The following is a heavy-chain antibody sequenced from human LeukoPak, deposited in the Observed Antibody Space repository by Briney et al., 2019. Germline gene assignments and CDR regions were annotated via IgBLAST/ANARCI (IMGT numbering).Heavy chain of an antibody. J-gene: IGHJ4*02. V-gene: IGHV3-23*01. CDR3: AQPSGYYYGSGSYIDY. Sequence: GGSLRLSCAASGFTFSSYAMSWVRQAPGKGLEWVSAISGSGGSTYYADSVKGRFTISRDNSKNTLYLQMNSLRDEDTTVYYCAQPSGYYYGSGSYIDYWGQGTLVTVSS. CDR1: GFTFSSYA. CDR2: ISGSGGST. D-gene: IGHD3-10*01.